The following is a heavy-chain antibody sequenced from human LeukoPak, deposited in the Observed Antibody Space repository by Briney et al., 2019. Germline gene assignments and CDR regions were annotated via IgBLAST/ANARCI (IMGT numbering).Heavy chain of an antibody. CDR3: AREEWLVQGRYYYYYMDV. V-gene: IGHV3-7*01. J-gene: IGHJ6*03. CDR2: IKQDGSEK. D-gene: IGHD6-19*01. Sequence: GGSLRLSCAASGFTFSSYWMSWVRQAPGKGLEWVANIKQDGSEKYYVDSVKGRFTISRDNAKNSLYLQMNSLRAEDTAVYYCAREEWLVQGRYYYYYMDVWGKGTTVTVS. CDR1: GFTFSSYW.